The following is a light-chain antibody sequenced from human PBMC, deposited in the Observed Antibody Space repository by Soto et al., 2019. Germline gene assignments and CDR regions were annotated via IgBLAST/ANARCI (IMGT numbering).Light chain of an antibody. CDR1: QSIGTD. V-gene: IGKV3-15*01. CDR2: TAS. J-gene: IGKJ4*01. CDR3: QQYSDWPPLT. Sequence: EIGMTQSPATLSVSPGERATLSCRASQSIGTDLAWYQHKPGQAPRLLINTASTRATGVPARFSGSGSGTEFTLTISSLQSEDVAVYYCQQYSDWPPLTFGGGTQVEI.